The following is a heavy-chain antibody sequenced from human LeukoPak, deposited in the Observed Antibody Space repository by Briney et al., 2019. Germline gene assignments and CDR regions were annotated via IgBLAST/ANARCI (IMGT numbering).Heavy chain of an antibody. CDR1: GFTFSDYW. CDR3: ARRLMDTAMAYYYYYALDV. J-gene: IGHJ6*02. D-gene: IGHD5-18*01. Sequence: QTGGSLRLSCAASGFTFSDYWMSWVRQAPGKGLEWVANIKQDGSEKYYVESVEGRFSISRDNAKNSLFLQMNSLRADDTAMYYCARRLMDTAMAYYYYYALDVWGPGTTVTVSS. V-gene: IGHV3-7*01. CDR2: IKQDGSEK.